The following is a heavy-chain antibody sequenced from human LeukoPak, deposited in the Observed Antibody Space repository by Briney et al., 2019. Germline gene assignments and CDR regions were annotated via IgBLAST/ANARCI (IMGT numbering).Heavy chain of an antibody. V-gene: IGHV3-30*03. Sequence: GRSLRLSCAASGFTFSSYGMHWVRQAPGKGLEWVAVISYDGSNKYYADSVKGRFTISRDNSKNTLYLQMNSLRAEDTAVYYCAREARGYSYGDFDYWGQGTLVTVSS. CDR1: GFTFSSYG. CDR3: AREARGYSYGDFDY. D-gene: IGHD5-18*01. CDR2: ISYDGSNK. J-gene: IGHJ4*02.